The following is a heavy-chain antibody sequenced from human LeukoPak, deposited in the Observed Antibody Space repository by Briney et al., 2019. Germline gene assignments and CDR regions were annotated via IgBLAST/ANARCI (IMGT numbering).Heavy chain of an antibody. D-gene: IGHD2-8*01. CDR2: IYHSGNT. J-gene: IGHJ4*02. CDR1: GGSFTSYY. Sequence: SETLSLTCTVSGGSFTSYYWGWIRQPPGKGLEWIGNIYHSGNTYYKPSLKSRVTISVDTSKNQFSLKLSSVTAADTAVYYCARVTSRLGVCDYWGQGTLVTVSS. CDR3: ARVTSRLGVCDY. V-gene: IGHV4-38-2*02.